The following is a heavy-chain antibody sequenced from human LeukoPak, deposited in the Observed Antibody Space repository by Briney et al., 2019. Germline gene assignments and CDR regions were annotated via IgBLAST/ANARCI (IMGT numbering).Heavy chain of an antibody. V-gene: IGHV4-4*07. CDR1: GGSVRSYW. Sequence: SETLSLTCDVSGGSVRSYWWGWVRQPAGKGLEWLGRIYSTGSTRFNPSLKSRLTLSIDTSTNQFSLKLTSVTAADTAVYFCARQGYNVSYYFLDYWSQGTLVTVSS. D-gene: IGHD1-26*01. CDR2: IYSTGST. CDR3: ARQGYNVSYYFLDY. J-gene: IGHJ4*02.